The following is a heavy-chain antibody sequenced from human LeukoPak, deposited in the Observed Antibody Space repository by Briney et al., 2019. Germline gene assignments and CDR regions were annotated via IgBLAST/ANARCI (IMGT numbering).Heavy chain of an antibody. Sequence: PGGSLRLSCSASGFTFSSYAMHWVRQAPGKGLECVSVISSNGGSTYYADSVKGRFTISRDNSKNTLYLQMSSLRAEDTAVYYCVRLGVYYGSGTHYYDCWGQGTLVTVSS. CDR2: ISSNGGST. V-gene: IGHV3-64D*06. D-gene: IGHD3-10*01. CDR3: VRLGVYYGSGTHYYDC. CDR1: GFTFSSYA. J-gene: IGHJ4*02.